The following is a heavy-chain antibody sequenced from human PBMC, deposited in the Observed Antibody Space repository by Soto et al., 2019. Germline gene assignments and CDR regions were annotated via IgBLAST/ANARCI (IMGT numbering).Heavy chain of an antibody. CDR1: GYTFTSYT. CDR2: ISPYNGNT. J-gene: IGHJ5*02. D-gene: IGHD1-26*01. Sequence: QVQLVQSGAEVKEPGASVKVSCKASGYTFTSYTISWVRQAPGQGLEWMGRISPYNGNTNYAQKLQGRVTMTTDTATSIASLELRSLRSDDTAVYYCARVVGALGHGFDPWGQGTLVTVSS. V-gene: IGHV1-18*01. CDR3: ARVVGALGHGFDP.